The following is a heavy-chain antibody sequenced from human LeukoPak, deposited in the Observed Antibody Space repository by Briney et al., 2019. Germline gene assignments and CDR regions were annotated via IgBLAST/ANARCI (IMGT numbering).Heavy chain of an antibody. V-gene: IGHV6-1*01. D-gene: IGHD3/OR15-3a*01. CDR3: AILGPPADC. J-gene: IGHJ1*01. CDR2: TYYRSKWNN. Sequence: SQTLSLTCAISGDSVSSKSASWNWIRQSPSRGLEWLGRTYYRSKWNNEYAVSLKGRLTISPDTSKNQFSLQLSSVTPEDTAVYYCAILGPPADCWGQGTLVTVSS. CDR1: GDSVSSKSAS.